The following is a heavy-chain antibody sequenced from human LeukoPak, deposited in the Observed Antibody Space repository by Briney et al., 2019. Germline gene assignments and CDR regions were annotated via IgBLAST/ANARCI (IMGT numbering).Heavy chain of an antibody. V-gene: IGHV3-9*01. Sequence: GGSLRLSCAASGFTFTSYAMNWVRQPPGKGLEWVSGISWNSGSIDYADSVKGRFTISRDNAKNSLYLQMNSLRVEDTAFYYCAKDNRRHYTSGPNPDSLHWGQGALVTVSS. CDR2: ISWNSGSI. CDR3: AKDNRRHYTSGPNPDSLH. J-gene: IGHJ4*02. D-gene: IGHD6-19*01. CDR1: GFTFTSYA.